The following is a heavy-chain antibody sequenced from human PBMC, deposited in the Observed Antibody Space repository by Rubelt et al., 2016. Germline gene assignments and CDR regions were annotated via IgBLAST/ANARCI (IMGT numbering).Heavy chain of an antibody. V-gene: IGHV3-NL1*01. CDR1: SSSG. J-gene: IGHJ4*02. D-gene: IGHD3-22*01. CDR2: IDSDGTR. Sequence: SSSGMHWVRQAPGKGLEWVSVIDSDGTRDYADSVKGRFTISRDNSKNTLYLQMNSLRAEDTAVYYCAKEGLSSGYYYYFDYWGRGTLVTVSS. CDR3: AKEGLSSGYYYYFDY.